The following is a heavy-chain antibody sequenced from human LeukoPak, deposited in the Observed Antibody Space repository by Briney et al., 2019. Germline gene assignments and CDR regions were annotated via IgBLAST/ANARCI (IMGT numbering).Heavy chain of an antibody. J-gene: IGHJ5*02. CDR3: ARDRYYYDSSAYYYRFDP. Sequence: SETLSLTCTVSGGSISNYYWSWIRQPAGKGLEWIGRIYTSGSTNYNPSLKSRVTMSVDTSQDQFSLRLSSVTAADTAVYYCARDRYYYDSSAYYYRFDPWGQGALVTVSS. V-gene: IGHV4-4*07. CDR2: IYTSGST. CDR1: GGSISNYY. D-gene: IGHD3-22*01.